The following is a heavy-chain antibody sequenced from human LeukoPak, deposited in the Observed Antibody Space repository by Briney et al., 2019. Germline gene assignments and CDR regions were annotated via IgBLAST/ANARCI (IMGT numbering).Heavy chain of an antibody. CDR1: GFTFSSSS. D-gene: IGHD2-2*02. CDR3: VKEAGFCAIASCYGGFDF. Sequence: GGSLRLSCAASGFTFSSSSMHWVRQAPGKGLEWVAFIRYDGNYKFYADSVKGRFTISRDDAKSTLYLQMSSLRPEDTAVYHCVKEAGFCAIASCYGGFDFWGQGSLVTVSS. CDR2: IRYDGNYK. J-gene: IGHJ4*02. V-gene: IGHV3-30*02.